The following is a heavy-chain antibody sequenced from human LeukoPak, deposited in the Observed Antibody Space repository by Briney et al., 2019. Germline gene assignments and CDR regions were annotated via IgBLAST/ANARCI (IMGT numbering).Heavy chain of an antibody. Sequence: SETLSLTCTVSGYSISSGYYWGWIRQTPGKGLEWIGSIYYSGSTYYNPSLKSRVTISVDTSKNQFSLKLRSVTAADTAVYYCARGKSRGSHIDYWGQGTLVTVSS. D-gene: IGHD1-26*01. CDR2: IYYSGST. J-gene: IGHJ4*02. CDR1: GYSISSGYY. CDR3: ARGKSRGSHIDY. V-gene: IGHV4-38-2*02.